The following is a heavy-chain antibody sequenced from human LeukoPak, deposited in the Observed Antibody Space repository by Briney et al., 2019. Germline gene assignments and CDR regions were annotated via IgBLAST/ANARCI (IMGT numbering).Heavy chain of an antibody. CDR2: ISGSGVST. D-gene: IGHD6-13*01. CDR3: AKGGSSSSWPY. J-gene: IGHJ4*02. CDR1: GFTFSSYA. V-gene: IGHV3-23*01. Sequence: GGSLRLSCAASGFTFSSYAMNWVRQAPGKGLEWVSAISGSGVSTYYADSVKGRVTISTDNSKNTLYLQMHSLRAEDTAVYYCAKGGSSSSWPYWGQGTLVTVSS.